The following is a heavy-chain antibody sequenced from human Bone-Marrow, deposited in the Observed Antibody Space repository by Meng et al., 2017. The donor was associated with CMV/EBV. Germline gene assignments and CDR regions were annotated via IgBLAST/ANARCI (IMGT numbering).Heavy chain of an antibody. CDR3: ARNNRHDFWSDYGMDV. J-gene: IGHJ6*02. CDR2: IFNDGRT. Sequence: GESLKISCAASGLTVSGTYMSWVRQAPGKGLEWVSVIFNDGRTYYADSVKGRFTISRDNSKKTVYSQMNSLRAEDTAVYYCARNNRHDFWSDYGMDVWGQGTTVTVSS. V-gene: IGHV3-53*01. D-gene: IGHD3-3*01. CDR1: GLTVSGTY.